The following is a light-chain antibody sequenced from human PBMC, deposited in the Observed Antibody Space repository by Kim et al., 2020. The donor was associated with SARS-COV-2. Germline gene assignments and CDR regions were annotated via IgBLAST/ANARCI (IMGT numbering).Light chain of an antibody. CDR3: LLYYSGRRV. Sequence: QAVVTQEPSLTVSPGGTVTLTCGSSTGDVTSDHFPYWFQQKPGQAPRTLIYDTNKKHSWTPGRFSGSLLGGKAALTLSGAQPEDESEYYCLLYYSGRRVFGGGTQLTVL. V-gene: IGLV7-46*01. CDR2: DTN. J-gene: IGLJ2*01. CDR1: TGDVTSDHF.